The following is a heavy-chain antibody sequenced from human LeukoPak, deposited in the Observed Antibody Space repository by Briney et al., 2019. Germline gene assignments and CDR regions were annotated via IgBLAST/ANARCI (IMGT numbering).Heavy chain of an antibody. CDR3: ARDPRGYCDGNGCYYGMDV. CDR1: GFTFSVYE. V-gene: IGHV3-48*03. D-gene: IGHD2-21*02. Sequence: GGSLRLSCAASGFTFSVYEMNWVRQAPGKGLEWVSYISVSGSTIYYADSVKGRFTISRDNAKNSLYLQMSSLRADDTALYYWARDPRGYCDGNGCYYGMDVWGQGTTVTVSS. J-gene: IGHJ6*02. CDR2: ISVSGSTI.